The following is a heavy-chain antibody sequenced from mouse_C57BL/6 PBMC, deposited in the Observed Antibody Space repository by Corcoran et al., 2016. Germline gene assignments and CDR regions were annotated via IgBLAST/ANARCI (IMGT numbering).Heavy chain of an antibody. CDR3: AISTNWDGAWFAY. J-gene: IGHJ3*01. V-gene: IGHV9-3*01. Sequence: QIQLVPSGPELKKPGESVKISCKASGYTFTTYGMSWVKQAPGKGLTWLGWINTYSGVPTYADDFKGRFAFSLETSASTAYLQINNLKKEDTATYFCAISTNWDGAWFAYWGQGSLVTVSA. CDR1: GYTFTTYG. D-gene: IGHD4-1*01. CDR2: INTYSGVP.